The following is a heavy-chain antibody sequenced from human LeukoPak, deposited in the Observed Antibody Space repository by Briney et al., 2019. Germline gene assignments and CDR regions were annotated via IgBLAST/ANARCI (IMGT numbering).Heavy chain of an antibody. V-gene: IGHV3-11*04. CDR1: GFTFSDYY. J-gene: IGHJ6*03. Sequence: AGGSLRLSCAAAGFTFSDYYMSWIRQAPGKGVEWVSYISSSGSTIYYADSVKGRLTISRDNAKNSLYLQMNSLRAEDTAVYYCARDLRYYYMDVWGKGTTVTVPS. CDR3: ARDLRYYYMDV. CDR2: ISSSGSTI.